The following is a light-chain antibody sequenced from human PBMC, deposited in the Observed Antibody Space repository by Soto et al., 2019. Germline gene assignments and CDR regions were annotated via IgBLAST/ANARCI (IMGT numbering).Light chain of an antibody. CDR2: DAS. Sequence: ELVLTQSQATLSLSPGERATLSCRASQSVSSYLAWYQQKPGQAPRLLIYDASNRATGIPARFSGSGSGTDFTLTISSLQPEDSAIYYCQQADTFPITFGQGT. V-gene: IGKV3-11*01. CDR3: QQADTFPIT. CDR1: QSVSSY. J-gene: IGKJ5*01.